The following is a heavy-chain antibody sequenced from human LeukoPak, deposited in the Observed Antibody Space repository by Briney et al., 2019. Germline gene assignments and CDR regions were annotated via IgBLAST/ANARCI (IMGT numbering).Heavy chain of an antibody. V-gene: IGHV3-48*04. CDR1: GLTFSKYS. J-gene: IGHJ5*01. Sequence: GGSLGLSGAASGLTFSKYSMTWAGRPPGKGLEWVSFIDTSSTTMYYTDSVKGRFTISRDNAKNSLYLQMNGLKVEDTAIYYCARDNWVDCWGQGTLVTVSS. CDR2: IDTSSTTM. CDR3: ARDNWVDC.